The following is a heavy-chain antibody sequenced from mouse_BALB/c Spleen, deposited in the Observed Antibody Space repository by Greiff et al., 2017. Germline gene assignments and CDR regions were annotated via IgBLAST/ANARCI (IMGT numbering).Heavy chain of an antibody. J-gene: IGHJ2*01. V-gene: IGHV1S126*01. CDR3: ARGEALYYGNYVDY. CDR2: IDPSDSET. CDR1: GYSFTSYW. D-gene: IGHD2-1*01. Sequence: QVQLQQSGPQLVRPGASVKISCKASGYSFTSYWMHWVKQRPGQGLEWIGMIDPSDSETRLNQKFKDKATLTVDKSSSTAYMQLSSPTSEDSAVYYCARGEALYYGNYVDYWGQGTTLTVSS.